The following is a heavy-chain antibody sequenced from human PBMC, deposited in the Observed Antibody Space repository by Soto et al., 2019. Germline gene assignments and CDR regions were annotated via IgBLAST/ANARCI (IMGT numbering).Heavy chain of an antibody. V-gene: IGHV4-31*03. CDR3: SRETSYLHFSDY. Sequence: QVQLQESGPGLVKPSQTLSLTCTVSGGSISSGGYYWSWIRQHPGKGLEWIGCMYYSGSTYYNPSLKSRVTISVDTSKNQFSLKLSSVTASDTAVYYCSRETSYLHFSDYWGQGTLVPVSS. J-gene: IGHJ4*02. CDR1: GGSISSGGYY. D-gene: IGHD1-7*01. CDR2: MYYSGST.